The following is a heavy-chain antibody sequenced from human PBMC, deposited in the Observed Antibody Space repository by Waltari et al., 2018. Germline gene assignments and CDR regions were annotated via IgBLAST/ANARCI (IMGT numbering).Heavy chain of an antibody. V-gene: IGHV3-48*01. CDR3: ARGRDGYIQDVFDI. CDR2: ISSSTTT. CDR1: GFTFSTYN. J-gene: IGHJ3*02. Sequence: VQPGESLRLSCAASGFTFSTYNMNWVRQAPGKGLEWVSYISSSTTTYYADYVKGRFTISRDNAKNSLYLQMNSLRAEDTALYYCARGRDGYIQDVFDIWGQGTMVSVSS. D-gene: IGHD5-12*01.